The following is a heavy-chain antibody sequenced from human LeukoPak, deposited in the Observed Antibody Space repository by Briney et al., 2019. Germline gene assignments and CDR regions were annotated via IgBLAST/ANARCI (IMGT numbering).Heavy chain of an antibody. CDR3: ASKRYSSTWRDAFDI. CDR2: ISSSGTTI. V-gene: IGHV3-48*02. Sequence: GESLKISCKGSGYTFTSYWIGWVRQMPGKGLEWVSSISSSGTTINYADSVKGRFIISRDNAKNSLSLRMNSLGDEDTAVYYCASKRYSSTWRDAFDIWGQGTMVTVSS. D-gene: IGHD6-13*01. J-gene: IGHJ3*02. CDR1: GYTFTSYW.